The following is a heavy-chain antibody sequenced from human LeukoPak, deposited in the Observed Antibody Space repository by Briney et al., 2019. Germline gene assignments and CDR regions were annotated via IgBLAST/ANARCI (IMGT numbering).Heavy chain of an antibody. CDR1: GFTFSNYW. CDR3: ARDLYYYGSGST. V-gene: IGHV3-7*01. J-gene: IGHJ4*02. CDR2: IKQDGSEK. Sequence: GGSLRLSCAASGFTFSNYWMTWVRQAPGKGLEWVANIKQDGSEKYYVDSVKGRFTISRDNAEKSLYLQMNSLRAEDTAVYYCARDLYYYGSGSTWGQGTLVTVSS. D-gene: IGHD3-10*01.